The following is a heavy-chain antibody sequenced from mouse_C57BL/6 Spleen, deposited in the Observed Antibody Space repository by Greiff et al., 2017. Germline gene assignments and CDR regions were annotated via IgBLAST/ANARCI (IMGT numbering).Heavy chain of an antibody. CDR1: GYTFTNYW. CDR3: GREGDGYYRYFDV. Sequence: VQLQQSGAELVRPGTSVKMSCKASGYTFTNYWIGWAKQRPGHGLEWIGDIYPGGGYTNYNAKFKGKATLTADKSSSTAYMQFSSLTSEDSAIYYCGREGDGYYRYFDVWGTGTTVTVSS. V-gene: IGHV1-63*01. D-gene: IGHD2-3*01. J-gene: IGHJ1*03. CDR2: IYPGGGYT.